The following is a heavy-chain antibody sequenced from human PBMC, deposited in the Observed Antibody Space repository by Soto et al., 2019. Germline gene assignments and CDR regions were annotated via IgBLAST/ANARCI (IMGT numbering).Heavy chain of an antibody. CDR2: IDSNGGSP. D-gene: IGHD1-7*01. CDR3: AREQYTLNYAGY. Sequence: EVRLVESGGALVQPGGSLRLSCAASGFPFRNYYMHWVRQAPGKGLMWVARIDSNGGSPVYADSVRGRFTISRDNAENTLFLQMDSLAAEDTAVYYCAREQYTLNYAGYWGQGTQVTVS. CDR1: GFPFRNYY. J-gene: IGHJ1*01. V-gene: IGHV3-74*01.